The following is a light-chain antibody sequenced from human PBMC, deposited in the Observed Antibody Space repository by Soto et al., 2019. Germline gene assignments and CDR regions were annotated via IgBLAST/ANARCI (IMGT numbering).Light chain of an antibody. J-gene: IGKJ1*01. CDR3: QHYNSYSEA. V-gene: IGKV1-9*01. CDR1: QSISNY. CDR2: GAS. Sequence: DIPVTQSPSFLSASLGDRVTITCRASQSISNYLHWYQHKPGEAPNLLIYGASNLQSGVPSRFSGSGSGTEFTLTISSLQPDDFATYYCQHYNSYSEAFGQGTEVDIK.